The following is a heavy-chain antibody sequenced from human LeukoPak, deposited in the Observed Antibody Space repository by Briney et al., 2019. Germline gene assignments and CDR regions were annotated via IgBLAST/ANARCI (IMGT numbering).Heavy chain of an antibody. D-gene: IGHD3-10*01. CDR2: IYYSGST. J-gene: IGHJ4*02. V-gene: IGHV4-31*03. CDR3: ARAPYGATYGSGSYYDY. Sequence: PSETLSLTCTVSGGSISSGGYSWSWIRQHPGKGLEWIGYIYYSGSTYYNPSLKSRVTISVDTSKNQFSLKLSSVTAAGTAVYYCARAPYGATYGSGSYYDYWGQGTLVTVSS. CDR1: GGSISSGGYS.